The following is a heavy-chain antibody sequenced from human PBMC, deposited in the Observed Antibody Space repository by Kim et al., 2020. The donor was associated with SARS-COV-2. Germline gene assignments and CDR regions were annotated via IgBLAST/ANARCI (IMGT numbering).Heavy chain of an antibody. CDR3: ARNIVVVVAATQGDAFDI. V-gene: IGHV1-46*01. Sequence: ASVKVSCKASGYTFTSYYMHWVRQAPGQGLEWMGIINPSGGSTSYAQKFQGRVTMTRDTSTSTVYMELSSLRSEDTAVYYCARNIVVVVAATQGDAFDIWGQGTMVTVSS. CDR2: INPSGGST. CDR1: GYTFTSYY. D-gene: IGHD2-15*01. J-gene: IGHJ3*02.